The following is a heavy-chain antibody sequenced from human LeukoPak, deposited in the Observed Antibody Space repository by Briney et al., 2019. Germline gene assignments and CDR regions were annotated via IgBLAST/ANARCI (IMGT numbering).Heavy chain of an antibody. CDR3: ARMVYAVAGSVDY. CDR2: IYPGDSDT. CDR1: GYSFTSYW. D-gene: IGHD6-19*01. V-gene: IGHV5-51*01. J-gene: IGHJ4*02. Sequence: GESLKISCKGSGYSFTSYWIGWVRQMPGKGLEWLVIIYPGDSDTRYSPSFQGQVTISADKSISTAYLQWSSLKASDTAMYYCARMVYAVAGSVDYWGQGTLVTVSS.